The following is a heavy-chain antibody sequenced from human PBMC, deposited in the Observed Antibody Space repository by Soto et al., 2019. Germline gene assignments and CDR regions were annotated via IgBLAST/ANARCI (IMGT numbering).Heavy chain of an antibody. CDR1: GGTFSSYA. CDR3: ARAAPGSAVVVIPELIDV. CDR2: IIPIFGTA. V-gene: IGHV1-69*06. D-gene: IGHD3-22*01. Sequence: SVKVSCKASGGTFSSYAISWVRQAPGQGLEWMGGIIPIFGTANYAQKFQGRVTITADKSTSTAYMELSSMRSEDTAVYYCARAAPGSAVVVIPELIDVCCQGTTVTVSS. J-gene: IGHJ6*02.